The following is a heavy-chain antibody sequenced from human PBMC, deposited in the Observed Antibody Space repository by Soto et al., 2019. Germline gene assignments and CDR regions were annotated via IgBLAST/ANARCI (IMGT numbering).Heavy chain of an antibody. Sequence: VASVKVSCKASGYTFTSYAMHWVRQAPRQRLEWMGWINAGNGNTKYSQKFQGRVTITRDTSASTAYMDLRSLRSDDTAVYYCARDYPISSGWYRCDYWGQGTLVTVSS. CDR1: GYTFTSYA. CDR2: INAGNGNT. CDR3: ARDYPISSGWYRCDY. V-gene: IGHV1-3*01. J-gene: IGHJ4*02. D-gene: IGHD6-19*01.